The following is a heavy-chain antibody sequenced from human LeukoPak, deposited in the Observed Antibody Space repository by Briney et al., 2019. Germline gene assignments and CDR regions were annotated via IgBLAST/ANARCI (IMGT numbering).Heavy chain of an antibody. CDR3: VRLVGGVTTCDY. D-gene: IGHD4-17*01. Sequence: GGSLRLSCAASGFTFSTYSMSWVRQAPGTGLDWVASINQDGSGGNYEDSVRGRFTISRENAKNSLYLQVNSLRVDDTAVYYCVRLVGGVTTCDYWGQGTLVTVSS. CDR2: INQDGSGG. J-gene: IGHJ4*02. CDR1: GFTFSTYS. V-gene: IGHV3-7*01.